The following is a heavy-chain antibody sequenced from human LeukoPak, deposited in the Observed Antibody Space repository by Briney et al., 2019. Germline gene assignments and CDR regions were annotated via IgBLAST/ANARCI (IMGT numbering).Heavy chain of an antibody. CDR2: IYYSGSA. Sequence: SETLSLTCTVSGGSISSYYWSWIRQPPGKGLEWIGYIYYSGSANYNPSLKSRVTISVDTSKNQFSLKLSSVTAADTAVYYCARDITYYGMDVWGQGTTVTVSS. J-gene: IGHJ6*02. CDR1: GGSISSYY. CDR3: ARDITYYGMDV. D-gene: IGHD3-10*01. V-gene: IGHV4-59*01.